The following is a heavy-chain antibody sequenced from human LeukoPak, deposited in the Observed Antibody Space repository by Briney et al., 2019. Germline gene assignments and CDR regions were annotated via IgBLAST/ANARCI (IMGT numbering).Heavy chain of an antibody. Sequence: TSETLSLTCTVSGGSISSSSYYWAWIRQPPGKGLEWIGSIFYSGTTFYNPSLKSRLTISVDTSKNQFSLRLSSVTAADTAVYYCARGKLLDNWFDPWGQGTPVTVSS. D-gene: IGHD2-8*02. CDR3: ARGKLLDNWFDP. CDR2: IFYSGTT. J-gene: IGHJ5*02. CDR1: GGSISSSSYY. V-gene: IGHV4-39*01.